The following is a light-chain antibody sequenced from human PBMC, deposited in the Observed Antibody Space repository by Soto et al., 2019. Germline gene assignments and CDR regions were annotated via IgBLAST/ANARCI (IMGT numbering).Light chain of an antibody. CDR2: GDS. Sequence: QSVLTQPPSVSGAPGQSVTISCTGSSSNIGAGYHVHWYQQLPGAAPKLLIFGDSNRPSGVPDRFSGSKSGTSASLAITGIQADDEADYYCQSSDSRLSGVDVFGNGTKLTVL. J-gene: IGLJ1*01. CDR3: QSSDSRLSGVDV. V-gene: IGLV1-40*01. CDR1: SSNIGAGYH.